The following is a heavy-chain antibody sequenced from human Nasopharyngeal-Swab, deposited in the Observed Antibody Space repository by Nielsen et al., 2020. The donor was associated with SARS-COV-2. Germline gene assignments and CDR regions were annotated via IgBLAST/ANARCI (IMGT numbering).Heavy chain of an antibody. CDR3: AKFLTVTPVVTFSYGMDV. J-gene: IGHJ6*02. D-gene: IGHD4-23*01. V-gene: IGHV3-30*18. CDR2: MSHDGSNE. CDR1: GFRFSSYG. Sequence: GESLTISCAASGFRFSSYGMNWVRQAAGKGLEGVAVMSHDGSNEDYADSVKGRFTVSRDNSKNLFYLQMNSLRVEDTAVYFCAKFLTVTPVVTFSYGMDVWGQGTTVTVSS.